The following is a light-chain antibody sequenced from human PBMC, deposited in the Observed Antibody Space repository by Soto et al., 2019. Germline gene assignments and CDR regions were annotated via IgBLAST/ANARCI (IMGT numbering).Light chain of an antibody. V-gene: IGLV2-8*01. J-gene: IGLJ1*01. CDR1: SSDVGGYNY. CDR3: SSYAGSNRV. CDR2: EVS. Sequence: SVVSHPPTASGSPGQSVTISCTGTSSDVGGYNYVSWYQQHPGKAPKLMIYEVSKRPSGVPDRFSGSKSGNTASLTVSGLQAEDEADYYCSSYAGSNRVFGTGSKVTVL.